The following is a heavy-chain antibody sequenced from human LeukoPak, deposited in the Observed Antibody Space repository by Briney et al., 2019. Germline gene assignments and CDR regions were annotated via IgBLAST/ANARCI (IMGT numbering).Heavy chain of an antibody. J-gene: IGHJ4*02. CDR1: GFTFSSYW. CDR2: IKQDGSEK. CDR3: ARERDGYNYRDY. V-gene: IGHV3-7*04. D-gene: IGHD5-24*01. Sequence: GGSLRLSCAASGFTFSSYWMSWARQAPGKGLEWVADIKQDGSEKYYVDSVKGRFTISRDNAKNSLYLQMNSLRAEDTAVYYCARERDGYNYRDYWGQGTLVTVSS.